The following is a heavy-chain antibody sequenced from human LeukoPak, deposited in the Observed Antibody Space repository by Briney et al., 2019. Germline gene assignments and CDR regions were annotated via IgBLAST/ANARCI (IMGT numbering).Heavy chain of an antibody. CDR3: ARVCIAAAGTRWFDP. V-gene: IGHV4-59*02. D-gene: IGHD6-13*01. CDR1: GGSVTTDY. CDR2: FSYSGST. J-gene: IGHJ5*02. Sequence: TSETLSLTCTVSGGSVTTDYWSWIRQPPGKGLEWIGYFSYSGSTNYNPSLKSRVTISVDTSKNQFSLKLSSVTAADTAVYYCARVCIAAAGTRWFDPWGQGTLVTVSS.